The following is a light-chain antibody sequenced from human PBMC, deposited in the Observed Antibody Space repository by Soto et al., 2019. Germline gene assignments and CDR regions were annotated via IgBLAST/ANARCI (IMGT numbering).Light chain of an antibody. J-gene: IGKJ3*01. CDR1: QSINNY. CDR2: AAS. CDR3: PQTYSSPLFT. V-gene: IGKV1-39*01. Sequence: DIQMTQSPSSLSASVGDRVTITCRASQSINNYLNWYQHKPGKAPNLLIYAASTLQSGVPSRFSGSGSGTDFTLTISSLQPEDFATYYCPQTYSSPLFTFGPGTKVDLK.